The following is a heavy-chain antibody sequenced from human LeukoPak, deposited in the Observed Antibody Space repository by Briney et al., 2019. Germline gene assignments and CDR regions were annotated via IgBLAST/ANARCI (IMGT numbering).Heavy chain of an antibody. J-gene: IGHJ4*02. V-gene: IGHV4-4*02. D-gene: IGHD3-16*01. CDR1: GASISNNNW. CDR3: AGGVPLPISDH. Sequence: SGTLSLTCAVSGASISNNNWWIWVRQPPGKGLDWIGEVHPGGSTIYNPSLKSRVTISVDRSKNQFSLKLSSVTAADTAVYYCAGGVPLPISDHWGQGTLVTVSS. CDR2: VHPGGST.